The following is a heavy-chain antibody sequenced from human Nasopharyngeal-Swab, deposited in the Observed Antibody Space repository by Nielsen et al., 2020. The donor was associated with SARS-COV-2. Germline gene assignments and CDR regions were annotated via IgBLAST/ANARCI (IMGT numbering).Heavy chain of an antibody. V-gene: IGHV3-49*03. J-gene: IGHJ4*02. CDR3: TRERGIYGSGAFDY. CDR2: IRSKAYGGTT. D-gene: IGHD3-10*01. Sequence: SLKISCTASGFTFGDYAMSWFRQAPGKGLEWVGFIRSKAYGGTTEYAASVKGRFTISRDDSKSIAYLQMNSLKTEDTAVYYCTRERGIYGSGAFDYWGQGTLVTVSS. CDR1: GFTFGDYA.